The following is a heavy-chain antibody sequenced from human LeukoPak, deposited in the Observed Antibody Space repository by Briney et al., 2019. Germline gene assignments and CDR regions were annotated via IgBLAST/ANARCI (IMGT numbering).Heavy chain of an antibody. D-gene: IGHD2-8*02. CDR3: AKATTVSPGGRGPLDY. V-gene: IGHV3-23*01. Sequence: GGSLRLSCAASGFTFSSDAMSWVRQAPGKGLEWVSAISGSGGSTYYADSVKGRFTISRDNSKNTLYLQMNSLRDEDTAVYYCAKATTVSPGGRGPLDYWGQGTLVTVSS. CDR1: GFTFSSDA. J-gene: IGHJ4*02. CDR2: ISGSGGST.